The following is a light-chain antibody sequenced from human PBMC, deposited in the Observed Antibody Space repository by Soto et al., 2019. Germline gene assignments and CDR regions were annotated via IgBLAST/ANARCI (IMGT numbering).Light chain of an antibody. CDR2: GAS. V-gene: IGKV3-20*01. CDR3: QQYGRSPIT. CDR1: ESVYSNY. Sequence: EIVLTQSPGTLSLSPGERGTLSCRASESVYSNYLAWYQKKAGQAPRLLIHGASIRATGIPDRFSGSGSGTDFTLTISSREPEDFTVYYCQQYGRSPITFGQGTRLEIK. J-gene: IGKJ5*01.